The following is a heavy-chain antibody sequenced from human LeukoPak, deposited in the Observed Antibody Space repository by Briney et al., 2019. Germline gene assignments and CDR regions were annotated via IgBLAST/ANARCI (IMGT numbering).Heavy chain of an antibody. J-gene: IGHJ2*01. CDR1: GFTFSSYA. Sequence: GGSLRLSCAASGFTFSSYAMSWVRQAPGKGLEWVSAISGSGGSTYYADSVKGRFTISRDNSKNTLYLQMNSLRVEGTAVYYCAKLTQLWLLNWYFDLWGRGTLVTVSS. V-gene: IGHV3-23*01. CDR3: AKLTQLWLLNWYFDL. D-gene: IGHD5-18*01. CDR2: ISGSGGST.